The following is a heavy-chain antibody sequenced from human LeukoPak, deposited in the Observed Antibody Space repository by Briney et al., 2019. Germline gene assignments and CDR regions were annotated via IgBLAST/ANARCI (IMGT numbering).Heavy chain of an antibody. CDR1: GGSFSGYY. Sequence: SETLSLTCAVYGGSFSGYYWSWIRQPPGKGLEWIGEINHSGSTNYNPSLKSRVTISVDTSKNQFSLKLSSVTAADTAVYYCARGCSGGSCYGLRVYYYYYYYMDVWGKGTTVTVPS. D-gene: IGHD2-15*01. V-gene: IGHV4-34*01. CDR3: ARGCSGGSCYGLRVYYYYYYYMDV. J-gene: IGHJ6*03. CDR2: INHSGST.